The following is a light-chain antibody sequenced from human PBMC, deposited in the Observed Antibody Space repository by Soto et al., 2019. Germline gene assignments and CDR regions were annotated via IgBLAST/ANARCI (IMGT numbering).Light chain of an antibody. CDR3: QQRNNWVT. CDR2: DAS. J-gene: IGKJ4*01. Sequence: TVSTQSPDTLSLSPGERATLHCRASQSVGIYLAWYQQKPGQAPRLLIYDASNRATGIPARFSGTGSGTEFGLTISSLEPEDSAVYYCQQRNNWVTFGGGTKVDIK. CDR1: QSVGIY. V-gene: IGKV3-11*01.